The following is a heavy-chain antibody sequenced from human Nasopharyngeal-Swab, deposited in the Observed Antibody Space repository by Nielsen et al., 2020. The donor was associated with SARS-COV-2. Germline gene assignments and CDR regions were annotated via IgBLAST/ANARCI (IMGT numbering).Heavy chain of an antibody. D-gene: IGHD3/OR15-3a*01. CDR1: GYNFNRND. CDR3: ARGAFGLDHSWFDP. CDR2: INPKRGEV. V-gene: IGHV1-8*01. J-gene: IGHJ5*02. Sequence: ASVKVSCKCSGYNFNRNDINWVRQAPGQGLEWMGWINPKRGEVGYEQKFQGRVIMTRNTASATVYMELNSLRHENTAVYYCARGAFGLDHSWFDPWGQGTLVTVSS.